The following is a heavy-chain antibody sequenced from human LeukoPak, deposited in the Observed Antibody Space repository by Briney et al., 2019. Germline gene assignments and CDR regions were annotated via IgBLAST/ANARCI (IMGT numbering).Heavy chain of an antibody. CDR3: ASTRLRIAVAGTVFDP. CDR1: GFTFSSYS. CDR2: ISSSSSYI. D-gene: IGHD6-19*01. J-gene: IGHJ5*02. Sequence: PGGALRVSCAASGFTFSSYSMNWVRQAPGKGLEWVSSISSSSSYIYYADSVKGRFTISRDNAKRSLYLKMNSMRAEDTAVYYCASTRLRIAVAGTVFDPWGQGTLVTVSS. V-gene: IGHV3-21*01.